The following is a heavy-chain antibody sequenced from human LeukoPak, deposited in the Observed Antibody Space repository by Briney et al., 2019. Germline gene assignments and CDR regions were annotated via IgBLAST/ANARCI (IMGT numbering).Heavy chain of an antibody. J-gene: IGHJ6*02. CDR2: ISWNSGSI. CDR3: AKDTATGIAAAGFRDGMDV. D-gene: IGHD6-13*01. CDR1: GFTFDDYA. V-gene: IGHV3-9*01. Sequence: PRGSLRLSCAASGFTFDDYAMHWVRQAPGKGLEWVSGISWNSGSIGYADSVKGRFTISRDNAKNSLYLQMNSLRAEDTALYYCAKDTATGIAAAGFRDGMDVWGQGTTVTVSS.